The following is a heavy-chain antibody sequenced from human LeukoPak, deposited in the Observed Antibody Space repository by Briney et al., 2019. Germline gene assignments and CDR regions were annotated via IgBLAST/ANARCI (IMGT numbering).Heavy chain of an antibody. D-gene: IGHD3-3*01. V-gene: IGHV4-4*07. CDR2: INAVGSS. Sequence: PSETLSLTCSVSGDSVKSYYWSWLRQSAGKGLEWIGRINAVGSSDFNPSLRRRVSMSVDTSKNQVSLNVTSVTAADTAVYHCAREVIRDFWSGYYTHFDKWGPGTLVTVSS. J-gene: IGHJ4*02. CDR1: GDSVKSYY. CDR3: AREVIRDFWSGYYTHFDK.